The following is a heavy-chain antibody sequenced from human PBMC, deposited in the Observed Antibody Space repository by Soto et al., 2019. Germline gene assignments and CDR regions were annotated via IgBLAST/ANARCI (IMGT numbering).Heavy chain of an antibody. D-gene: IGHD1-7*01. CDR1: GGSINNHY. CDR3: ARANWYSAD. V-gene: IGHV4-59*11. J-gene: IGHJ4*02. CDR2: IYYTGST. Sequence: SETLSLTCTVSGGSINNHYWSWIRQPPGKGLEWIGYIYYTGSTNYNPSLKSRVTMSVDTSKNQFSLNLTSLTAADTAIYYCARANWYSADWGQGTLVTVSS.